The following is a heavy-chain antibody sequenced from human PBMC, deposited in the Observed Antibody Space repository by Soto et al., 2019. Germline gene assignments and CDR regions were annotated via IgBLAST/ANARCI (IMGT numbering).Heavy chain of an antibody. CDR3: ARMTYYYDSSGYYPSFDY. CDR1: GGSISSYY. D-gene: IGHD3-22*01. CDR2: IYYSGST. J-gene: IGHJ4*02. Sequence: SETLSLTCTVSGGSISSYYWSWIRQPPGKGLEWIGYIYYSGSTNYNPSLKSRVTISVDTSKTQFSLKLSSVTAADTAVYYCARMTYYYDSSGYYPSFDYWGQGTLVTVSS. V-gene: IGHV4-59*01.